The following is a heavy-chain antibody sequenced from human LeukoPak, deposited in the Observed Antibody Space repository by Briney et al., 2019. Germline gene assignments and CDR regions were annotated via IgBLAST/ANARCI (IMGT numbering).Heavy chain of an antibody. J-gene: IGHJ4*02. CDR3: ARVPSSGGYHDY. D-gene: IGHD5-12*01. V-gene: IGHV1-69*04. Sequence: SVKVSCKASGYNFTNYGISWVRQAPGQGLEWMGRIIPILGIANYAQKFQGRVTITADKSTSTAYMELSSLRSEDTAVYYCARVPSSGGYHDYWGQGTLVTVSS. CDR1: GYNFTNYG. CDR2: IIPILGIA.